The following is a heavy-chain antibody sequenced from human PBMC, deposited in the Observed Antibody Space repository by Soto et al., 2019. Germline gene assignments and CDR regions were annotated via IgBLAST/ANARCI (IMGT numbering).Heavy chain of an antibody. CDR3: ARDHRYCSGSSCRPYYYYYGMDV. D-gene: IGHD2-15*01. V-gene: IGHV3-21*01. CDR1: GFTFSSYS. J-gene: IGHJ6*02. CDR2: ISGTSDYI. Sequence: GWSLRLSCAASGFTFSSYSMNWVRQAPGRGLEWVAAISGTSDYIYYADSVKVRFTISRDNAKTSLYIQMNSLRAEDTAVYYCARDHRYCSGSSCRPYYYYYGMDVWGQGTTVTVSS.